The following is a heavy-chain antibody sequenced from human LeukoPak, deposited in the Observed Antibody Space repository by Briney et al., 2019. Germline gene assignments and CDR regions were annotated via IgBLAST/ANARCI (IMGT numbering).Heavy chain of an antibody. J-gene: IGHJ4*02. D-gene: IGHD1-14*01. CDR1: GGSISSYSYC. V-gene: IGHV4-39*07. Sequence: PSETLSLTCTVSGGSISSYSYCWGWIRQPPGKGLEWIGIIYYSGGTYYNPSLKSRVTISVDTSKNQFSLKLSSVTAADTAVYYCARDLHHEYFDYWGQGTLVTVSS. CDR2: IYYSGGT. CDR3: ARDLHHEYFDY.